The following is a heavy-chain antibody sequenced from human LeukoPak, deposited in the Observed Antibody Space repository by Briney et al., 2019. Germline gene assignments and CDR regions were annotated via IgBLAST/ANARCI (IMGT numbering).Heavy chain of an antibody. V-gene: IGHV3-30-3*01. CDR3: ARAKIPRLGPFDY. D-gene: IGHD3-16*01. CDR1: GFTFSSYA. Sequence: GGSLRLSCAASGFTFSSYAMHWVRQAPGKGLEWVAVISYDGSNKYYADSVKGRFTISRDNSKNTLYLQMNSLRAEDTAVYYCARAKIPRLGPFDYWGQGTLVTVSS. J-gene: IGHJ4*02. CDR2: ISYDGSNK.